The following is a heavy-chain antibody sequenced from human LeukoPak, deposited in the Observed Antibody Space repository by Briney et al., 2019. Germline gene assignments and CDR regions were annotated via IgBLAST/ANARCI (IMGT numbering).Heavy chain of an antibody. CDR3: AREITGTRGVDY. J-gene: IGHJ4*02. CDR2: MYSSGIT. Sequence: PSETLSLTCTVSGDSFSSYFWSWLRQPAGKGLERSGRMYSSGITNSNPSLKSRVTISVDTSKNQFSLNLPSVTAADTAVYYCAREITGTRGVDYWGQGILVTVSS. CDR1: GDSFSSYF. D-gene: IGHD1-7*01. V-gene: IGHV4-4*07.